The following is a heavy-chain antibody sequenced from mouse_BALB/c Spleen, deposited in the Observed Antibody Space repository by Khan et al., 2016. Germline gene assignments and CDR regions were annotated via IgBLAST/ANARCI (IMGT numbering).Heavy chain of an antibody. Sequence: QVQLKQSGAELVRPGSSVKISCKASGYAFSSFWMNWVKERPGQGLDWIGQIYPGDGETNYNGKFKGKGILTADISFSTAYLQLSSLTSEDSAVYFCTRDGFTCWGQGTLVTVSA. CDR3: TRDGFTC. D-gene: IGHD1-2*01. V-gene: IGHV1-80*01. CDR2: IYPGDGET. J-gene: IGHJ3*01. CDR1: GYAFSSFW.